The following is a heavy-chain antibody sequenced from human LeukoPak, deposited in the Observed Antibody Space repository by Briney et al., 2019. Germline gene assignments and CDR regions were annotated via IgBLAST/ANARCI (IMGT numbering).Heavy chain of an antibody. CDR2: IRYDGSNK. D-gene: IGHD3-3*01. CDR1: GFTFSSYG. J-gene: IGHJ5*02. V-gene: IGHV3-30*02. Sequence: PGGSLRLSCAASGFTFSSYGMHWVRQAPGKGLEWVAFIRYDGSNKYYADSVKGRFTISRDNSKNTLYLQMNSLRAEDTAVYYCAKDRVTYYDFLREMDWFDPWGQGTLVTVS. CDR3: AKDRVTYYDFLREMDWFDP.